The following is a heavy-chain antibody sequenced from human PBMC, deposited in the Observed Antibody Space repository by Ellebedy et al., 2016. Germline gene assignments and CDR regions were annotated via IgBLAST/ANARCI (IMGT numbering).Heavy chain of an antibody. CDR1: GYTFTNYG. D-gene: IGHD1-1*01. V-gene: IGHV1-18*01. CDR3: ARGGRTTGTTRSLEY. Sequence: ASVKVSCXASGYTFTNYGLSWVRQAPGQGLEWMGWISAYDGNTKYAQKLQGRVTMTTDTSTSTAYMELRSLRSDDTAVYYCARGGRTTGTTRSLEYWGQGTLVTVSS. J-gene: IGHJ4*02. CDR2: ISAYDGNT.